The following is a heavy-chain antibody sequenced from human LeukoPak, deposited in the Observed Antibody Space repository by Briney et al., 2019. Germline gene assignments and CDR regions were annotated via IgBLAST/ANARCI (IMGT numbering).Heavy chain of an antibody. Sequence: SETLSLTCTVSGGSISSYYRSWIRQPPGKGLEWIGYIYYSGSTNYNPSLKSRVTISVDTSKNQFSLKLSSVTAADTAVYYCARVGVVVVPAAIGYYYYYMDVWGKGTTVTISS. CDR3: ARVGVVVVPAAIGYYYYYMDV. V-gene: IGHV4-59*01. D-gene: IGHD2-2*02. CDR1: GGSISSYY. CDR2: IYYSGST. J-gene: IGHJ6*03.